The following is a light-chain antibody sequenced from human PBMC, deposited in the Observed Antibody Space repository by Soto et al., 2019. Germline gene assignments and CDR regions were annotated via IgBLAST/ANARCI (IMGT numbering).Light chain of an antibody. J-gene: IGKJ5*01. CDR3: QQYDNLLPIT. CDR2: DAS. Sequence: IQMTQSPSSLSASVGDRVTITCQASQDIAKNLNWYQQKPGKAPKPLIYDASSLQTGVPSRFSGSGSATHFTFTISSLQSEDIATYYCQQYDNLLPITFGQGTRLEIK. CDR1: QDIAKN. V-gene: IGKV1-33*01.